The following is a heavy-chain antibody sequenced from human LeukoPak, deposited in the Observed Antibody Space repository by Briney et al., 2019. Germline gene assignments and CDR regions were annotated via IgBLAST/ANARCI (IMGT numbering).Heavy chain of an antibody. CDR2: IRYDGSKK. J-gene: IGHJ3*02. CDR3: ARNYYDSSALDAFDI. Sequence: GGSLRLSCAASGFIFSSYGMHWVRQAPGKGLEWVAFIRYDGSKKYYADSVKGRFTISRDNSKNTLYLQMNSLRAEDTAVYYCARNYYDSSALDAFDIWGQGTMVTVSS. CDR1: GFIFSSYG. V-gene: IGHV3-30*02. D-gene: IGHD3-22*01.